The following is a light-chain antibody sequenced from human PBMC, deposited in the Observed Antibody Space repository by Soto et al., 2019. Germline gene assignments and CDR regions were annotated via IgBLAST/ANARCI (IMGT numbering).Light chain of an antibody. CDR3: QQYYNLPIT. V-gene: IGKV1-33*01. CDR2: HAS. Sequence: DIQMTQSPSSLSASVGDRVTITCQASQDINTYLNWYQRKPGKAPKLLISHASSLQAGDPSRCSGGGSGTYFTVTISSLQPEDIATYYCQQYYNLPITFGQGTRLEIK. J-gene: IGKJ5*01. CDR1: QDINTY.